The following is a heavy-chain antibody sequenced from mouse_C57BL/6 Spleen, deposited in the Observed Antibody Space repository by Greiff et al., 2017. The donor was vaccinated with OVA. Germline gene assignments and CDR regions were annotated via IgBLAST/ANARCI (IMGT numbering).Heavy chain of an antibody. CDR2: ISDGGSYT. CDR3: ARAYGNSLYWYFDV. Sequence: EVNVVESGGGLVKPGGSLKLSCAASGFTFSSYAMSWVRQTPEKRLEWVATISDGGSYTYYPDNVKGRFTISRDNAKNNLYLQMSHLKSEDTAMYYCARAYGNSLYWYFDVWGTGTTVTVSS. CDR1: GFTFSSYA. D-gene: IGHD2-1*01. V-gene: IGHV5-4*03. J-gene: IGHJ1*03.